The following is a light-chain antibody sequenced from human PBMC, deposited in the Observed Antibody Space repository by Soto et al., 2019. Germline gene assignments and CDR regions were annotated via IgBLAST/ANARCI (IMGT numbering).Light chain of an antibody. CDR2: DAS. CDR1: QSISSW. Sequence: DIQMTQSPSTLSASVGDRVTITCRASQSISSWLDWYQQKPGKAPKLLIYDASSLESGVPSRFSGSGSGTEFTLTISSLQPDDFETYYCQQYNSYHWTFGQGTKVDIX. V-gene: IGKV1-5*01. J-gene: IGKJ1*01. CDR3: QQYNSYHWT.